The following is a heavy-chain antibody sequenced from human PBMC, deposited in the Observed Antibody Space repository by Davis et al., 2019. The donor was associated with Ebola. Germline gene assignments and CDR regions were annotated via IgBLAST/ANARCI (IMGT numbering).Heavy chain of an antibody. Sequence: SVKVSCKASGYTFTGYYMHWVRQAPGQGLEWMGGIIPIFGTANYAQKFQGRVTITADESTSTAYMELSSLRSEDTAVYYCARDRRELLRYYYYGMDVWGQGTTVTVSS. V-gene: IGHV1-69*13. CDR3: ARDRRELLRYYYYGMDV. CDR1: GYTFTGYY. D-gene: IGHD1-26*01. J-gene: IGHJ6*02. CDR2: IIPIFGTA.